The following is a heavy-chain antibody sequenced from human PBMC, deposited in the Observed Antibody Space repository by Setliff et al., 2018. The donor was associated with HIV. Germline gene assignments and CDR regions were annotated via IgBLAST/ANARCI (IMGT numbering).Heavy chain of an antibody. CDR1: GGTLSNYA. CDR2: IIPFVNIS. CDR3: ARERKVYPPPLANYYFDY. J-gene: IGHJ4*02. D-gene: IGHD1-20*01. Sequence: ASVKVSCKASGGTLSNYAISWVRQAPGQGLEWVGGIIPFVNISNYAQKFQGRVTITADKSTSTASMELSSLRSEDTAVYYCARERKVYPPPLANYYFDYWGQGTLVTVSS. V-gene: IGHV1-69*10.